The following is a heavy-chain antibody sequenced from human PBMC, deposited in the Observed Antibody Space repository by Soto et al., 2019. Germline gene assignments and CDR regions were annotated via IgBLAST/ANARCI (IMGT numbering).Heavy chain of an antibody. Sequence: GASVKVSCKASGYTFTSYDINWVRQATGQGLEWMGWMNPNSGNTGYAQKFQGRVTMTRNTSISTAYMELSSLRSEDTAVYYCARGGYCSSTSCYVDAFDIWGQGTMVTVSS. V-gene: IGHV1-8*01. D-gene: IGHD2-2*01. CDR3: ARGGYCSSTSCYVDAFDI. J-gene: IGHJ3*02. CDR1: GYTFTSYD. CDR2: MNPNSGNT.